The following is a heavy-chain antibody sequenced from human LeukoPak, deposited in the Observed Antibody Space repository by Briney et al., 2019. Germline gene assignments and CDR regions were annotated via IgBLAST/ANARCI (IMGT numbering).Heavy chain of an antibody. CDR2: IQSGGTT. Sequence: GGSLRLSCAASGFTVSSDYMNWVRQAPGKGLEWVSVIQSGGTTYYADSVKGRFTISRDISKNTLYLQMDSLRAEDTAVYYCARGAYSSGWAYFDHWGQGTLVTVSS. CDR3: ARGAYSSGWAYFDH. D-gene: IGHD6-19*01. V-gene: IGHV3-53*01. CDR1: GFTVSSDY. J-gene: IGHJ4*02.